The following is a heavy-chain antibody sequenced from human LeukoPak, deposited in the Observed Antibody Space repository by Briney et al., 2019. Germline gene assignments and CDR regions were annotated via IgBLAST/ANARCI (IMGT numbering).Heavy chain of an antibody. Sequence: SGRSLRLSCAASGFTFSSYGMHWVRQAPAKGLQWVAGIWYDGSNKYYADSVKGRFTISRDNSKNTLYLQMNSLRAEDTAVYYCAREGEDVVVTAIPYYYYYYGMDVWGKGTTVTVSS. D-gene: IGHD2-21*02. J-gene: IGHJ6*04. CDR2: IWYDGSNK. V-gene: IGHV3-33*01. CDR1: GFTFSSYG. CDR3: AREGEDVVVTAIPYYYYYYGMDV.